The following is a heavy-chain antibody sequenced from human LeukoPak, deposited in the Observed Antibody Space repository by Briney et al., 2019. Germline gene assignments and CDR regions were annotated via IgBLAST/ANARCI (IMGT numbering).Heavy chain of an antibody. CDR3: ARVNSWSSGAFDI. V-gene: IGHV4-61*02. CDR1: GGSISSGSYY. Sequence: SETLSLTCTVSGGSISSGSYYWSWIRQPAGKGLEWIGRIYTSGSTNYNPSLESRVTISVDTSKNQFSLKLSSVTAADTAVYYCARVNSWSSGAFDIWGQGTMVTVSS. CDR2: IYTSGST. J-gene: IGHJ3*02. D-gene: IGHD4-23*01.